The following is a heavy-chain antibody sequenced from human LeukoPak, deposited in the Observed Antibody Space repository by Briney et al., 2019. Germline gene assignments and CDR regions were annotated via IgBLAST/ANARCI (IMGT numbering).Heavy chain of an antibody. D-gene: IGHD3-22*01. Sequence: PGGSLRLSCAASGFTVSSNYMSWVRQAPGKGLEWVSVIYSGGSTYYADSVKGRFTISRDNSKNTLYLQMNSLRAEDTAVYYCARVGGYYDSSGYYRPYYYYYGMDVWGQGTTVTVSS. CDR1: GFTVSSNY. J-gene: IGHJ6*02. CDR2: IYSGGST. CDR3: ARVGGYYDSSGYYRPYYYYYGMDV. V-gene: IGHV3-53*01.